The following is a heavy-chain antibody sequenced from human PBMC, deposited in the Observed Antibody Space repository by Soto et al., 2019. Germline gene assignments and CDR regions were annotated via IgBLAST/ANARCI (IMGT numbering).Heavy chain of an antibody. V-gene: IGHV6-1*01. Sequence: SQTLSLTCAISGDSVSSNSAAWSWIRLSPSRGLEWLGRTHYRSKWYNDYAVSVKSRITISPDTSKNQFTLQLNSVTPDDTAAYYCAREGAWIQLWSSPFDYWGQGTLVTVSS. CDR3: AREGAWIQLWSSPFDY. D-gene: IGHD5-18*01. CDR2: THYRSKWYN. CDR1: GDSVSSNSAA. J-gene: IGHJ4*02.